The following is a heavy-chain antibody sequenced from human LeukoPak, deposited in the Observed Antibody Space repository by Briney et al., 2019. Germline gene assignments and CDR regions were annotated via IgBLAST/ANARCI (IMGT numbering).Heavy chain of an antibody. Sequence: ASVKVSCKASGYTFTSYGISWVRQAPGQGLEWMGWISAYNDNTNYAQKFQGRVTMTTDTSTSTAYMELRSLRSDDTAMFYCARDALHYGSGSYYNNWGQGTLVTVSP. CDR1: GYTFTSYG. J-gene: IGHJ4*02. CDR2: ISAYNDNT. CDR3: ARDALHYGSGSYYNN. D-gene: IGHD3-10*01. V-gene: IGHV1-18*01.